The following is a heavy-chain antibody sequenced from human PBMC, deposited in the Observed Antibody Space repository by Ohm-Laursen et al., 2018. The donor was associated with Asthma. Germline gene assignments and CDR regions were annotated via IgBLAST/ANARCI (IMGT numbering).Heavy chain of an antibody. V-gene: IGHV3-66*01. CDR1: GYTFSRYS. Sequence: SLRLSCAASGYTFSRYSIHWVRQIPGKGLEWVSVIYSGGSTYYADSVKGRFTISRDNSKNTLYLQMNSLRAQDTAVYYCAVRTTSAGFDVWGQGTKVTVSS. CDR2: IYSGGST. D-gene: IGHD1-1*01. J-gene: IGHJ3*01. CDR3: AVRTTSAGFDV.